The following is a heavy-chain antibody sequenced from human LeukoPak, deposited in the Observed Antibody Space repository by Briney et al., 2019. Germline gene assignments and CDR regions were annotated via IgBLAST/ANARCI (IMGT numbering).Heavy chain of an antibody. V-gene: IGHV1-8*01. D-gene: IGHD2-2*02. CDR3: ARGKAIFDP. CDR1: GYTFTSYD. J-gene: IGHJ5*02. CDR2: MNPNSGNT. Sequence: ASVKVSCMASGYTFTSYDINWVRQAPGQGLEWMGWMNPNSGNTDYAQKFQGRVTMTRNTSISTAYMELSSLRSEDTAVYYCARGKAIFDPWGQGTLVTVSS.